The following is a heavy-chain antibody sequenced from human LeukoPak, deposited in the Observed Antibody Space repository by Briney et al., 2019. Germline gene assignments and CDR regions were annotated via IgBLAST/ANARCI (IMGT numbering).Heavy chain of an antibody. V-gene: IGHV3-30*02. J-gene: IGHJ3*02. D-gene: IGHD3-22*01. CDR1: GFTFSSYG. CDR2: IRYDGSNK. Sequence: PGGSLRLSCAASGFTFSSYGMHWVRQAPGKGLEWVAFIRYDGSNKYYADSVKGRFTIPRDNSKNTLYLQMNSLRAEDTAVYYCAKDWGRRWYYYDSSGHDDAFDIWGQGTMVTVSS. CDR3: AKDWGRRWYYYDSSGHDDAFDI.